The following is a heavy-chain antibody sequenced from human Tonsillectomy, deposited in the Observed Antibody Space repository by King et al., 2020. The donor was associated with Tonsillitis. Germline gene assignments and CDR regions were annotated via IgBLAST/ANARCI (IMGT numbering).Heavy chain of an antibody. J-gene: IGHJ4*02. CDR2: IRGKANSYAT. V-gene: IGHV3-73*02. CDR3: IRFAAPEYGDYGDY. CDR1: GFTFSGSA. D-gene: IGHD4-17*01. Sequence: VQLVESGGGLVQPGGSLKLSCAASGFTFSGSAMHWVRQASGKGLEWVGRIRGKANSYATAYAASVKGRFIISRDDSKNTMYLRMSSLKTEDTAVYYCIRFAAPEYGDYGDYWGQGTLVTVSS.